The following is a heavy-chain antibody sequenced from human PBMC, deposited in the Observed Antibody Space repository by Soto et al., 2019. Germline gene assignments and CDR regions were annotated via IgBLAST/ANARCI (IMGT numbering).Heavy chain of an antibody. J-gene: IGHJ5*02. CDR3: VHRGLPPPGAEDINSCDP. D-gene: IGHD2-15*01. V-gene: IGHV2-5*02. CDR1: GFSLCTTGVG. Sequence: QITLKEADPTLLKPTQALTLTCTFSGFSLCTTGVGVGWIRQPPGKALEWLGLIYWDDDKRYSPSLKSRLTITKDTSKTQVVLTMKNMDPVDTATYSCVHRGLPPPGAEDINSCDPWGPGTLVSVSS. CDR2: IYWDDDK.